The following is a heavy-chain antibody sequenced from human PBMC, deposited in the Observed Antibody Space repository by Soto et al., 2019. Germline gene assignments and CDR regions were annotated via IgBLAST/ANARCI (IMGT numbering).Heavy chain of an antibody. J-gene: IGHJ4*02. Sequence: PGGSLRLSCAASGFTFSSYGMHWVRQAPGKGLEWVAVISYDGSNKYYADSVKGRFTISRDNSKNTLYLQMNSLRAEDTAVYYCAKGDLWIFGVARYWGQGTLVTVSS. V-gene: IGHV3-30*18. D-gene: IGHD3-3*01. CDR3: AKGDLWIFGVARY. CDR1: GFTFSSYG. CDR2: ISYDGSNK.